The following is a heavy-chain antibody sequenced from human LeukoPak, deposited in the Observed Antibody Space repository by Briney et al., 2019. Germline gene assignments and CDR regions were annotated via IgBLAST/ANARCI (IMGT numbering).Heavy chain of an antibody. V-gene: IGHV3-48*03. CDR1: GFPFSTYE. J-gene: IGHJ4*02. CDR2: ISRSGSTI. CDR3: ARVGAYAAVNC. D-gene: IGHD3-16*01. Sequence: GGSLTLSCAASGFPFSTYEMNWVRQAPGKGLEWVSYISRSGSTIYYADSVKGRFTISRDKAKNSLYLQMSSLRAEDTAVYYCARVGAYAAVNCWGQGTLVTVSS.